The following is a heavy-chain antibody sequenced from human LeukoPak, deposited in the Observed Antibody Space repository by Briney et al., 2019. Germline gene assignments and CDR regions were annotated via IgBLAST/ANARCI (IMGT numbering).Heavy chain of an antibody. J-gene: IGHJ4*02. CDR1: GCSFTSYW. D-gene: IGHD2-21*02. CDR2: IYPGDSDT. CDR3: ARQGVTRETDY. V-gene: IGHV5-51*01. Sequence: GESLKISCKGSGCSFTSYWIGWVRQMPGKGLEWMGIIYPGDSDTRYSPSFQGQVTISADKSIGTAYLQWSSLKASGTAMYYCARQGVTRETDYWGQGTLATVSS.